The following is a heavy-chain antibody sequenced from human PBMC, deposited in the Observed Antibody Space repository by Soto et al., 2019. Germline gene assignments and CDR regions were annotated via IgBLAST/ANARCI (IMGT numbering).Heavy chain of an antibody. CDR1: GGFISSSSYY. Sequence: SETLSLTCTVSGGFISSSSYYRSWIRQPPGKGLEWIGYIYYSGSTNYNPSLKSRVTISVDTSKNQFSLKLSSVTAADTAVYYCARDPGFWSGYYRVSYYYGMDVWGQGTTVTVSS. J-gene: IGHJ6*02. V-gene: IGHV4-61*01. CDR3: ARDPGFWSGYYRVSYYYGMDV. CDR2: IYYSGST. D-gene: IGHD3-3*01.